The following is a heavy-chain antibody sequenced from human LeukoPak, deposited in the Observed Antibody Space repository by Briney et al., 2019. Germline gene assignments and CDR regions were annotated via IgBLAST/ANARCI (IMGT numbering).Heavy chain of an antibody. D-gene: IGHD1-26*01. J-gene: IGHJ4*02. CDR3: AGRVGATWVDY. V-gene: IGHV3-48*04. CDR1: RFTFSSYT. Sequence: PGGSLRLSCSASRFTFSSYTMNWVRQAPGKGLEWLSYISSSSSTMYYADSVKGRFTISRDNAKNSLYLQMNSLRAEDTAVYYCAGRVGATWVDYWGQGTLVTVSS. CDR2: ISSSSSTM.